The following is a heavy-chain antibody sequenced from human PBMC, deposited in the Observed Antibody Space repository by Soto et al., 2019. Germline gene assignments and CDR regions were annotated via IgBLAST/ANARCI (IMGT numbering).Heavy chain of an antibody. CDR1: GGSISSYY. CDR3: AIRRTAITIFGVVAYYGMDV. D-gene: IGHD3-3*01. V-gene: IGHV4-59*12. J-gene: IGHJ6*02. Sequence: SETLSLTCTVSGGSISSYYWSWIRQPPWKGLEWIGYIYYSGSTIYNPSLKSRVTISVDTSKNQFALKLSSVTAADTAVYYCAIRRTAITIFGVVAYYGMDVWGQGTTVTVSS. CDR2: IYYSGST.